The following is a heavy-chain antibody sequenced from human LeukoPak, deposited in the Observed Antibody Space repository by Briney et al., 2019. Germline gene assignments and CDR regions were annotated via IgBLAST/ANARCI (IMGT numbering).Heavy chain of an antibody. D-gene: IGHD2-15*01. V-gene: IGHV4-4*07. CDR2: IYTSGST. Sequence: PSETLSLTCTVSGGSISTYYWTWIRRPAGKGLEWIGRIYTSGSTKNNPSLKSRVTMSVDTSKNQFSLHLSSVTAADTAMYYCARGFCSGDSCYSYDYWGQGTLVTVSS. CDR1: GGSISTYY. CDR3: ARGFCSGDSCYSYDY. J-gene: IGHJ4*02.